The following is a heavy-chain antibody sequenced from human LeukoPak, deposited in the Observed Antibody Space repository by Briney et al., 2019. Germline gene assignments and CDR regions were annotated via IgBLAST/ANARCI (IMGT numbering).Heavy chain of an antibody. Sequence: GGSLRLSCAASGFTFSSYAMHWVRQAPGKGLEWVAVISYDGSNKYYADSVKGRFTISRDNSKNTLYLQMNSLRAEDTAVYYCARDSTTGTFDYGGQGTLVTVSS. D-gene: IGHD1-1*01. CDR2: ISYDGSNK. J-gene: IGHJ4*02. V-gene: IGHV3-30-3*01. CDR3: ARDSTTGTFDY. CDR1: GFTFSSYA.